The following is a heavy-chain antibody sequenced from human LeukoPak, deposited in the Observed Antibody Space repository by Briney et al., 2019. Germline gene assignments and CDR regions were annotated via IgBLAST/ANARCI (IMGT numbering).Heavy chain of an antibody. D-gene: IGHD1-14*01. V-gene: IGHV4-39*07. J-gene: IGHJ3*02. Sequence: SETLSLTCTVSGGSLSSSSYYWGWIRQPPGTGLEWLGSIYYSGSTYYNPSLKSRVTISVDTSKNQFSLKLSSVTAADTAVYYCARGLNNRKSGRRFDVFEIWGQGTMVTVSS. CDR3: ARGLNNRKSGRRFDVFEI. CDR1: GGSLSSSSYY. CDR2: IYYSGST.